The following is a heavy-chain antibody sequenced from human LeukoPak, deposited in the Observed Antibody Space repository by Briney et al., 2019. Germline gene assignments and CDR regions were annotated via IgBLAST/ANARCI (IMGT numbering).Heavy chain of an antibody. V-gene: IGHV3-30*18. D-gene: IGHD6-19*01. Sequence: GGSLRLPCAASGFTFSSYGMHWVRQAPGKGLEWVAVISYDGSNKYYADSVKGRFTISRDNSKNTLYLQMNSLRAEDTAVYYCAKYNSGWGQGTLVTVSS. CDR2: ISYDGSNK. CDR1: GFTFSSYG. CDR3: AKYNSG. J-gene: IGHJ4*02.